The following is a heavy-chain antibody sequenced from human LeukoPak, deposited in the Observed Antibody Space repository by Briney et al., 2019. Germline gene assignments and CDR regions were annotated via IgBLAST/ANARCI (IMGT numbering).Heavy chain of an antibody. J-gene: IGHJ4*02. Sequence: PSETLSLTCTVSGGSISSYYWSWIRQPPGKGLEWIGYNYYSGSTNYNPSLKSRVTISVDTSKNQFSLKLSSVTAADTAVYYCARAATSSGWYIGYWGQGTLVTVSS. CDR1: GGSISSYY. CDR2: NYYSGST. D-gene: IGHD6-19*01. V-gene: IGHV4-59*01. CDR3: ARAATSSGWYIGY.